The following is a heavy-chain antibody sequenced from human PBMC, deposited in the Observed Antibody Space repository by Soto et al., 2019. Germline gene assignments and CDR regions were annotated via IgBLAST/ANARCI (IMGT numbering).Heavy chain of an antibody. CDR1: GGSFSGYY. V-gene: IGHV4-34*01. D-gene: IGHD3-10*01. CDR3: ARRPGLGDYHNYYYYMDV. Sequence: SETLSLTCAVYGGSFSGYYWSWIRQPPGKGLEWIGEINHSGSTNYNPSLKSRVTISVDTSKNQFSLKLSSVTAADTAVYYCARRPGLGDYHNYYYYMDVWGKGTTVTVSS. CDR2: INHSGST. J-gene: IGHJ6*03.